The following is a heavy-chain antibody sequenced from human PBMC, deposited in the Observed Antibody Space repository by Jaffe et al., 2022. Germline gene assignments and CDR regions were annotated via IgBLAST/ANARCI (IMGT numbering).Heavy chain of an antibody. V-gene: IGHV3-20*01. CDR2: INWNGGST. D-gene: IGHD2-15*01. J-gene: IGHJ3*02. CDR3: ARGCLFAGCSGGGTDDAFDI. CDR1: GFTFDDYG. Sequence: EVQLVESGGGVVRPGGSLRLSCAASGFTFDDYGMSWVRQAPGKGLEWVSGINWNGGSTGYADSVKGRFTISRDNAKNSLYLQMNSLRAEDTALYHCARGCLFAGCSGGGTDDAFDIWGQGTMVTVSS.